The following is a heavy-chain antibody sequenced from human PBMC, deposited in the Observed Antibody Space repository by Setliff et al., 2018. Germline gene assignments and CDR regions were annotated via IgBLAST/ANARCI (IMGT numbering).Heavy chain of an antibody. Sequence: PSETLSLTCAVSGSSIISDYYWVWIRQPPGRGLEWIGSIFQSGNTYYNPSLKSRVTISVDTSKNQFSLKLNYVTAADTAVYYCARALGYCSRTSCYADAFDIWGQGTMVTVSS. D-gene: IGHD2-2*01. CDR3: ARALGYCSRTSCYADAFDI. CDR2: IFQSGNT. J-gene: IGHJ3*02. V-gene: IGHV4-38-2*01. CDR1: GSSIISDYY.